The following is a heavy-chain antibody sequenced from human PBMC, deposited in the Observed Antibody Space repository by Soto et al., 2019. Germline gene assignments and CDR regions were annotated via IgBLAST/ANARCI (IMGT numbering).Heavy chain of an antibody. CDR3: AYKGPEDSALDY. CDR1: GVSLCTSGVG. J-gene: IGHJ4*02. Sequence: QITLKESGPTLVRPTQTLTLTCAFSGVSLCTSGVGVGLIRQPPGKALEWLAVIYWADIKHYSPSSRSRLTVTDDTSKFHVVPTMTNMDPMGTGTYYCAYKGPEDSALDYRGRGTLVSVSS. CDR2: IYWADIK. V-gene: IGHV2-5*02.